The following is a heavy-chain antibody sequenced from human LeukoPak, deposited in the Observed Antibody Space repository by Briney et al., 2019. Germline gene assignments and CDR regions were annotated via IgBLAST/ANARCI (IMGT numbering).Heavy chain of an antibody. D-gene: IGHD6-6*01. CDR3: ARGWSSSGGFGY. V-gene: IGHV1-8*01. CDR1: GYTFTSYD. J-gene: IGHJ4*02. CDR2: MNPNSGNT. Sequence: ASVKVSCKASGYTFTSYDINWVRQATGQGLEWMGWMNPNSGNTGYAQKFQGRVTMTRNTSISTAYMELSSLRSDDTAVYYCARGWSSSGGFGYWGQGTLVTVSS.